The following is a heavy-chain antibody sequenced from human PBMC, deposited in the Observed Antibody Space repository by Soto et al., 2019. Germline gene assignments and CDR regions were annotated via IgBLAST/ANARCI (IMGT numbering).Heavy chain of an antibody. D-gene: IGHD3-22*01. CDR1: GFSFSDYA. J-gene: IGHJ5*01. V-gene: IGHV3-23*01. CDR3: AKGPYGSGYYHNWFDS. Sequence: EVHLLESGGALVQPGGSLTLSCAASGFSFSDYAMSWVRQAPGKGLEWVSSISRTGDSAYYADSVKGRSAISRYRSKNMLSLQMNSLRVEDTAVYYCAKGPYGSGYYHNWFDSWGQGTLITVSS. CDR2: ISRTGDSA.